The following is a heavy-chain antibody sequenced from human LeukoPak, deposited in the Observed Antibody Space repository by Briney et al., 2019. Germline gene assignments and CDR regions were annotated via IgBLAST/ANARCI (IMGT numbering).Heavy chain of an antibody. J-gene: IGHJ4*02. CDR2: INSDGSST. D-gene: IGHD6-19*01. CDR1: GFTFSSYW. Sequence: PGGSLRLSCAASGFTFSSYWMHWVRQAPGKGLVWVSRINSDGSSTSYADSVKGRFTISRDNAKNTLYLQMNSLRAEDTAVYYCAVLYSSGWPYFDYWGPGTLVTVSS. CDR3: AVLYSSGWPYFDY. V-gene: IGHV3-74*01.